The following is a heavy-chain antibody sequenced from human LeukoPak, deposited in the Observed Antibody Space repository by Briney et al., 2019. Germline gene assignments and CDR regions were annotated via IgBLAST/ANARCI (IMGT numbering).Heavy chain of an antibody. CDR1: GYTFTSYG. CDR3: ARDPEYSSSWYVRWYFQH. J-gene: IGHJ1*01. Sequence: ASVKVSCKASGYTFTSYGISWVRQAPGQGLEWMGWISAYNGNTNYAQKLRGRVTMTTDTSTSTAYMELRSLRSDDTAVYYCARDPEYSSSWYVRWYFQHWGQGTLVTVSS. D-gene: IGHD6-13*01. V-gene: IGHV1-18*01. CDR2: ISAYNGNT.